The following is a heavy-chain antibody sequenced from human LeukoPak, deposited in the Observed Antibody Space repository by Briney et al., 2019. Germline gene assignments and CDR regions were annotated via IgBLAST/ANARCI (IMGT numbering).Heavy chain of an antibody. CDR3: RGGPEDIPEY. CDR2: IYYSGST. CDR1: GGSISSYY. Sequence: SETLSLTCTVSGGSISSYYWSWIRQPPGKGLEWIGYIYYSGSTNYNPSLKSRVTMSLDTSKNQFSLKLNSVTAADTAVYYTRGGPEDIPEYWGQGTLVTVSS. J-gene: IGHJ4*02. V-gene: IGHV4-59*01. D-gene: IGHD2-21*01.